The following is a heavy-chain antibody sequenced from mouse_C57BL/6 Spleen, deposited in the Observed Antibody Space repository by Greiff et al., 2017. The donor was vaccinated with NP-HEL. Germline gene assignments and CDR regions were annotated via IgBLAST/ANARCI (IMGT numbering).Heavy chain of an antibody. J-gene: IGHJ4*01. Sequence: EVMLVESEGGLVQPGSSMKLSCTASGFTFSDYYMAWVRQVPEKGLEWVANINYDGSSTYYLDSLKSRFIISRDNAKNILYLQMSSLKSEDTATYYCARERDYDGYLYAMDYWGQGTSVTVSS. V-gene: IGHV5-16*01. CDR1: GFTFSDYY. D-gene: IGHD2-3*01. CDR3: ARERDYDGYLYAMDY. CDR2: INYDGSST.